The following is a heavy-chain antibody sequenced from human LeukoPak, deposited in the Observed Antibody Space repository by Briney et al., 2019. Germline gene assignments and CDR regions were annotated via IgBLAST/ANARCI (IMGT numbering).Heavy chain of an antibody. CDR3: ARLSAQSSWQLYYYYMDV. V-gene: IGHV3-7*01. D-gene: IGHD6-13*01. CDR2: IKQDGGEK. Sequence: GGSLRLSCAASGFTISSYWMSWVRQAPGKGPEWVANIKQDGGEKYYVDSVKGRFTISRDNAKNSLYLQMNGLRAEDTAVYYCARLSAQSSWQLYYYYMDVWGKGTTVTVSS. J-gene: IGHJ6*03. CDR1: GFTISSYW.